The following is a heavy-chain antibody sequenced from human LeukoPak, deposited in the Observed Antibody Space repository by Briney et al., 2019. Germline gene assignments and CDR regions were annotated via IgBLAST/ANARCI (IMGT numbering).Heavy chain of an antibody. CDR2: ISSSSSYI. D-gene: IGHD4-11*01. CDR3: ARDPDYSNYEYYYYGMDV. CDR1: EFTFSSYS. J-gene: IGHJ6*02. V-gene: IGHV3-21*01. Sequence: TGGSLRLSCAASEFTFSSYSMNWVRQAPGKGLEWVSSISSSSSYIYYADSVKGRFTISRDNAKNSLYLQMNSLRAEDTAVYYCARDPDYSNYEYYYYGMDVWGQGTTVTVSS.